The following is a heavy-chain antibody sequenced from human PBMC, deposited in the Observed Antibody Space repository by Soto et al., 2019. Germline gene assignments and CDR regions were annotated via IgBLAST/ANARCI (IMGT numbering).Heavy chain of an antibody. D-gene: IGHD6-19*01. CDR3: ARDRIAVSWWFDP. Sequence: ASVKVSCKASGYTFTSYAMHWVRQAPEQRLEWMGWINAGNGNTKYSQKFRGRVTITRDTSASTAYMELSSLRSEDTAVYYCARDRIAVSWWFDPWGQGTLVTVSS. V-gene: IGHV1-3*01. CDR1: GYTFTSYA. J-gene: IGHJ5*02. CDR2: INAGNGNT.